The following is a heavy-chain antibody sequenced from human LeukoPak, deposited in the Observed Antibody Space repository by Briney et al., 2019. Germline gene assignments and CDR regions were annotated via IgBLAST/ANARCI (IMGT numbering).Heavy chain of an antibody. V-gene: IGHV3-74*01. D-gene: IGHD5-18*01. J-gene: IGHJ5*02. Sequence: GGSLRLSCAASGFTFSSYWMHWVRQAPGKGLVWVSRINSDGSSTSYADSVKGRFTISSDNAKNTLYLQMNSLRAEDTAVYYCASQIQLWYSHNWFDPWGQGTLVTVSS. CDR2: INSDGSST. CDR3: ASQIQLWYSHNWFDP. CDR1: GFTFSSYW.